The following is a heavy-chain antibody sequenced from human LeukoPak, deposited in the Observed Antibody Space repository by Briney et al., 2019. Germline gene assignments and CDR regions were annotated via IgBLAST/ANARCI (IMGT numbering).Heavy chain of an antibody. CDR1: GFTFSGYG. CDR2: IWSDGSNK. V-gene: IGHV3-33*01. J-gene: IGHJ4*02. Sequence: GGSLRLSCATSGFTFSGYGMHWVRQAPGKGLEWVTVIWSDGSNKYYADSVKGRFTISRDNSKNTLYLQMNSLRAEDTAVYYCVRGYYAGRGHHFEYWGQRTLVTVSS. D-gene: IGHD3-22*01. CDR3: VRGYYAGRGHHFEY.